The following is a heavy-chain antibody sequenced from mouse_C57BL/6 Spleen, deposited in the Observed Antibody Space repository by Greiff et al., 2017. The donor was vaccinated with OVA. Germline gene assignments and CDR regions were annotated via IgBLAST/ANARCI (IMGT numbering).Heavy chain of an antibody. J-gene: IGHJ2*01. CDR2: ISDGGSYT. Sequence: EVMLVESGGGLVKPGGSLKLSCAASGFTFSSYAMSWVRQTPEKRLEWVATISDGGSYTYYPDNVKGRFTISRDNAKNNLYLQMSHLKSEDTAMYYCARAIIYYGNYGFDYWGQGTTLTVSS. CDR1: GFTFSSYA. V-gene: IGHV5-4*03. D-gene: IGHD2-1*01. CDR3: ARAIIYYGNYGFDY.